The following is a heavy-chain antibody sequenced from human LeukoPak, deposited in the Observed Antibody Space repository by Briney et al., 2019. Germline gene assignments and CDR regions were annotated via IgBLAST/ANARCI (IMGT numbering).Heavy chain of an antibody. Sequence: PGGSLRLSCAASGFTFSSYAMSWVRQAPGKGLEWVSAIVGSGDSTFYADSVKGRFTISRDNSRNTLYLQMNSLRAEDTAVYYCAKDSSGWNIDYWGQGTLVTVSS. CDR3: AKDSSGWNIDY. J-gene: IGHJ4*02. D-gene: IGHD6-19*01. CDR1: GFTFSSYA. CDR2: IVGSGDST. V-gene: IGHV3-23*01.